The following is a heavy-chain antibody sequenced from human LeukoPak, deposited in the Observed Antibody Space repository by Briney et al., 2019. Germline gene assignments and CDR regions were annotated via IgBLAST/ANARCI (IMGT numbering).Heavy chain of an antibody. J-gene: IGHJ6*03. V-gene: IGHV4-61*02. Sequence: SQTLSLTCTVSGASISSGNYYWSWIRQPAGKGLERIGRVYTSGTATYNPSLKSRVTISVDTSRNQFSLRLNSVTAADTALYYCVRDTRYDMDVWGKGTTVTVSS. CDR2: VYTSGTA. CDR3: VRDTRYDMDV. CDR1: GASISSGNYY.